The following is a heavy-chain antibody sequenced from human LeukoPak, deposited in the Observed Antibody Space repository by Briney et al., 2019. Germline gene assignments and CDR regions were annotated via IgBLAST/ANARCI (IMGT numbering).Heavy chain of an antibody. D-gene: IGHD3-9*01. CDR2: ISAYNGNT. Sequence: GASVKVSCKASGYTFTSYGISWVRQAPGQGLEWMGWISAYNGNTNYAQKLQGRVTMTTDTSTSTAYMELRSLRSDDTAVYYCARRDYDILTGSSLTRFDPWGQGTLVTVSS. V-gene: IGHV1-18*01. CDR3: ARRDYDILTGSSLTRFDP. CDR1: GYTFTSYG. J-gene: IGHJ5*02.